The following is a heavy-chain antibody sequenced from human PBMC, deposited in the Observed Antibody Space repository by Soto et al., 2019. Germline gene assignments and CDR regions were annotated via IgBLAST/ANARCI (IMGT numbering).Heavy chain of an antibody. CDR1: GFTFSSYS. J-gene: IGHJ5*01. CDR3: VIAGSSWNGALRFDS. V-gene: IGHV3-48*01. D-gene: IGHD6-13*01. Sequence: EVQLVESGGGLVQPGGSLRLSCAASGFTFSSYSMNWVRQAPGKGMEWVSYISSSSSTIYYAVSVKGGFTISRDNAKNSLYLQMNSRRAEDKALYYCVIAGSSWNGALRFDSWSKGTLLTV. CDR2: ISSSSSTI.